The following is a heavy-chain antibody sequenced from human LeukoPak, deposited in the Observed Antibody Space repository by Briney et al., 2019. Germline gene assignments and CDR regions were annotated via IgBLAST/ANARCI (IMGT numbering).Heavy chain of an antibody. J-gene: IGHJ3*02. CDR2: IYSGGTT. V-gene: IGHV3-53*01. D-gene: IGHD4-23*01. Sequence: GGSLRLSCAASGFTVSGNHMSWVRQAPGKGLNWVSIIYSGGTTYYADPVKGRFTISRDNSKNTLYLQMNSLRAEDTAVYYCARDADYGGSPDAFDIWGRGTIVTVSS. CDR3: ARDADYGGSPDAFDI. CDR1: GFTVSGNH.